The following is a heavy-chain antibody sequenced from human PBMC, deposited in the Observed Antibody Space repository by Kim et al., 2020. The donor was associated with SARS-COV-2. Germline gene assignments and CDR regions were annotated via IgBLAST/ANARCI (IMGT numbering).Heavy chain of an antibody. Sequence: NPSLKRRVTISVDTSKNQFSLKLSSVTAADTAVYYCARQALRELSYLDYWGQGTLVTVSS. V-gene: IGHV4-39*01. J-gene: IGHJ4*02. D-gene: IGHD3-16*02. CDR3: ARQALRELSYLDY.